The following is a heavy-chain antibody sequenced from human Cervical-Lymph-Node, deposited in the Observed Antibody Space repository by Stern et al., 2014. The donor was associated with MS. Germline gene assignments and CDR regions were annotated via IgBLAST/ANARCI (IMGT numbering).Heavy chain of an antibody. J-gene: IGHJ4*02. Sequence: QLQLQESGPGLVKPSETLSLTCAVSGDSISSYTQYWAWIRQPPGKGLEWIGSVYYSGATYYNPSLKSPVTISVDKSKNYFSLGLTSVTAADTAVYYCAKHACTGAACPFDLWGQGTLVTVSS. CDR2: VYYSGAT. CDR3: AKHACTGAACPFDL. CDR1: GDSISSYTQY. D-gene: IGHD2-8*02. V-gene: IGHV4-39*01.